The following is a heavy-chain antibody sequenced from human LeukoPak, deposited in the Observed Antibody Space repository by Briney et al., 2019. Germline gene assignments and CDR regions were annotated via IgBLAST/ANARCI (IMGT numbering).Heavy chain of an antibody. J-gene: IGHJ4*02. D-gene: IGHD5-12*01. V-gene: IGHV4-39*07. CDR3: ARTTYDRPRVIRD. CDR1: GGSISTSNYY. Sequence: SETLSLTCSVSGGSISTSNYYWVWIRQSPEKGLEWIGSIFHNGNAFYSPSLQSRVTMSLDTSKSQFYLRLTSVTAADTAVYFCARTTYDRPRVIRDWSRGTLVTVSS. CDR2: IFHNGNA.